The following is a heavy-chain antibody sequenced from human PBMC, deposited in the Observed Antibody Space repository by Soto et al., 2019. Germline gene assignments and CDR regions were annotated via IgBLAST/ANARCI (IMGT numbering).Heavy chain of an antibody. J-gene: IGHJ4*02. V-gene: IGHV1-8*01. CDR1: GYTFTSYD. CDR2: MNPNSGNT. D-gene: IGHD4-17*01. CDR3: ARSVWGDYPDRTDY. Sequence: QVQLVQSGAEVKKPGASGKVSCKASGYTFTSYDINWVRQATGQGLEWMGWMNPNSGNTGYAQKFQGRVTMTRNTSISTAYMELSSLRSEDTAVYYCARSVWGDYPDRTDYWGQGTLVTVSS.